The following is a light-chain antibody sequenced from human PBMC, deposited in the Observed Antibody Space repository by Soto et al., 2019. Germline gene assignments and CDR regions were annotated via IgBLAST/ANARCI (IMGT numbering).Light chain of an antibody. CDR3: SSYAGINNLV. J-gene: IGLJ3*02. V-gene: IGLV2-8*01. CDR1: SSDVGGYNY. Sequence: QSALTQPPSASGSPGQSVTISCTGTSSDVGGYNYVSWYQQHPGKAPKLMIYEVSKRPPGVPDRFSGSTSGNTASLTVSGLQAEDEADYYCSSYAGINNLVFGGGTKLTVL. CDR2: EVS.